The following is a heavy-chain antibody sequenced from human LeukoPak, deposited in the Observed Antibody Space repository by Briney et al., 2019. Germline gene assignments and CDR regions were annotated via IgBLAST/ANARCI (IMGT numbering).Heavy chain of an antibody. CDR2: IKQDGSEK. J-gene: IGHJ4*02. D-gene: IGHD6-19*01. CDR3: ARDRGSSGWYEFDY. CDR1: GFTSSSYW. V-gene: IGHV3-7*01. Sequence: GGSLRLSCAASGFTSSSYWMSWVRKAPGKGLEWVANIKQDGSEKYYVDSVKGRFTISRDNAKNSLYLQMNSLRAEDTAVYYCARDRGSSGWYEFDYWGQGTLVTVSS.